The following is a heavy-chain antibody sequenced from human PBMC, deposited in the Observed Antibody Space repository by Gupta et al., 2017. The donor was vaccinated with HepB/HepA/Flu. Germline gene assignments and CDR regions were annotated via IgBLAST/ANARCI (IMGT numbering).Heavy chain of an antibody. V-gene: IGHV3-23*01. CDR2: IGTDLKT. D-gene: IGHD3-3*01. Sequence: EIQLLESGGGLVQPGGSLRLSCEVSGFTLNGNAMSWVRQAPGKGLEWVSGIGTDLKTHYSESVRGRFTISRDNSKNTLYLQMNSLRAEDTAVYYCAKDLYFWSAMDVWGKGTTVTVSS. CDR1: GFTLNGNA. CDR3: AKDLYFWSAMDV. J-gene: IGHJ6*03.